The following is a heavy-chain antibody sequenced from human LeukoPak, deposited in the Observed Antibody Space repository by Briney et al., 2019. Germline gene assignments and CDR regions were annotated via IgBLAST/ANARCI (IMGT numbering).Heavy chain of an antibody. J-gene: IGHJ6*02. CDR3: ARGDYYGMDV. Sequence: SETLSLTCTVSGGSISSSSYYWSWIRQHPGKGLEWIGYIYYSGSTYYNPSLKSRVTISVDTSKNQFSLKLSSVTAADTAVYYCARGDYYGMDVWGQGTTVTVSS. CDR2: IYYSGST. CDR1: GGSISSSSYY. V-gene: IGHV4-31*03.